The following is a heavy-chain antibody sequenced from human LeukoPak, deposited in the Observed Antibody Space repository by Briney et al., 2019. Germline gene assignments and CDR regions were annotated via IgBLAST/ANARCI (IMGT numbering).Heavy chain of an antibody. D-gene: IGHD6-19*01. V-gene: IGHV4-34*01. Sequence: SETLSLTCAVYGGSFSDYYWTWIRQPPGKGLEWIGEINPRGSANFNPSLQSRVTISLDSPKSQFSLSLGSVTAADTAVYYCARAQEAVAIDYWGQGTLVTVSS. CDR1: GGSFSDYY. CDR3: ARAQEAVAIDY. CDR2: INPRGSA. J-gene: IGHJ4*02.